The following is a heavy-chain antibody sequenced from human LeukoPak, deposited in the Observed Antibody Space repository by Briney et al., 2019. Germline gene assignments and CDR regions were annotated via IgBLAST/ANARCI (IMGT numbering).Heavy chain of an antibody. V-gene: IGHV1-2*02. Sequence: ASVKVPCKAYAYTFTGYYVHWVRQAPGQGLEWMGWINPNSGGTNYAQKFQGRVTMTRDTSTSTLYMELSSLRSEDTAVYYCARRSSVNNPYYFDYWGQGTLVTVSS. CDR1: AYTFTGYY. D-gene: IGHD1-14*01. J-gene: IGHJ4*02. CDR2: INPNSGGT. CDR3: ARRSSVNNPYYFDY.